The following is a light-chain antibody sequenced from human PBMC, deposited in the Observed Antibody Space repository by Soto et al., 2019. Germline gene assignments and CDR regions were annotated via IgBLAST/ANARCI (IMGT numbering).Light chain of an antibody. Sequence: DIQMTQSPSSLSVSVGDRVTITCRASQSITNYLNWYQQKPGKAPKLLVYAASSLQSGVPSRFSGNGSGTAFTLTISSLQPEDFATYYCQQSDSYSSTFGQGTKLEIK. J-gene: IGKJ2*01. V-gene: IGKV1-39*01. CDR3: QQSDSYSST. CDR2: AAS. CDR1: QSITNY.